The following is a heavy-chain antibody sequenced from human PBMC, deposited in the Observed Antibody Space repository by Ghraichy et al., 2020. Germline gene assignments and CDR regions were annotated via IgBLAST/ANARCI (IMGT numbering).Heavy chain of an antibody. CDR1: GFTFSRYA. J-gene: IGHJ4*02. V-gene: IGHV3-23*01. D-gene: IGHD2-2*01. CDR3: ARRSGSSTCCCSDY. CDR2: ISGSGLST. Sequence: GGSLRLSCAASGFTFSRYAMTWVRQAPGKGLEWVAAISGSGLSTFYADSVKGRFTISRDNSKDTLYLQMNSLRAEDTALYYCARRSGSSTCCCSDYWGQGTLVTVAS.